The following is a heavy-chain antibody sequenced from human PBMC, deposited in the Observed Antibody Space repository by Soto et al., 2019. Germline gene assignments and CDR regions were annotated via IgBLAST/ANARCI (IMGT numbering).Heavy chain of an antibody. J-gene: IGHJ4*02. V-gene: IGHV1-18*01. CDR2: ISAYNGNT. CDR1: GYTFTSYG. CDR3: ARDLGVVVVAATLDY. Sequence: ASVKVSCKASGYTFTSYGISWVRQAPGQGLEWMGWISAYNGNTNYAQKLQGRVTMTTDTSTSTAYMELRSLRSDDTAVYYCARDLGVVVVAATLDYWAQRTLVTVSS. D-gene: IGHD2-15*01.